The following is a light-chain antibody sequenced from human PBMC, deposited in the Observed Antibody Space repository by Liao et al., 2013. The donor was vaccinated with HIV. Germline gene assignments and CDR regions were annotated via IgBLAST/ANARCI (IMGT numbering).Light chain of an antibody. CDR3: HVWHMASDSRV. V-gene: IGLV3-1*01. Sequence: SYDLTQPPSVSVSPGQTATITCSGHKLVDTYACWYQQRPGQSPVLVIYQDSQRPSGIPERFSGSNSGNTATLTISRVEAGDEADYYCHVWHMASDSRVFGTGTRVTVL. CDR1: KLVDTY. CDR2: QDS. J-gene: IGLJ1*01.